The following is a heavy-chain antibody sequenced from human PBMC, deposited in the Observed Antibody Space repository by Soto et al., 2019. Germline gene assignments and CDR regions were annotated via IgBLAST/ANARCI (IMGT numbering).Heavy chain of an antibody. Sequence: QVQLVQSGAEVKKPGASVKVSCKASGYTFTSYYMHWVRQAPGQGLEWMGIINPSGGSTSYAQKFQGRVTMTRDTSTSTVYMELSSLRSEDTAVYYCARDALQLRYYYGMDVWGQGTTVTVSS. CDR2: INPSGGST. J-gene: IGHJ6*02. V-gene: IGHV1-46*01. CDR1: GYTFTSYY. CDR3: ARDALQLRYYYGMDV. D-gene: IGHD4-17*01.